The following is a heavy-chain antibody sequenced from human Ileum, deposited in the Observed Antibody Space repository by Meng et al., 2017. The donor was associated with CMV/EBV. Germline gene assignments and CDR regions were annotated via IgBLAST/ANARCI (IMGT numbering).Heavy chain of an antibody. D-gene: IGHD6-19*01. Sequence: LRLSCAVYGGSFSGYYWSWIRQPPGKGLEWIGEINHSGSTNYNPSLKSRVTISVDTSKNQFSLKLSSVTAADTAVYYCARGRSGYYYYYGMDVWGQGTTVTV. V-gene: IGHV4-34*01. CDR2: INHSGST. CDR1: GGSFSGYY. J-gene: IGHJ6*02. CDR3: ARGRSGYYYYYGMDV.